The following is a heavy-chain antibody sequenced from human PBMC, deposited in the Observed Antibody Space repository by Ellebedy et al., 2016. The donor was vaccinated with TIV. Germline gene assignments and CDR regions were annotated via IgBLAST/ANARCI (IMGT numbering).Heavy chain of an antibody. CDR1: GFTFGDYW. V-gene: IGHV3-74*01. J-gene: IGHJ4*02. CDR3: ARSWIVPDF. CDR2: ISSDGTTI. Sequence: GESLKISXAASGFTFGDYWMHWVRQAPGKGLVWVSRISSDGTTINYADSVKGRFTISRDNAKNTLYLQMNSLRAEDTAVYYCARSWIVPDFWGQGTLVTVSS. D-gene: IGHD2-2*03.